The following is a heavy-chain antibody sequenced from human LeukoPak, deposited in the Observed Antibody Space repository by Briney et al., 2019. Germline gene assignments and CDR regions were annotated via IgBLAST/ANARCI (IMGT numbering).Heavy chain of an antibody. V-gene: IGHV3-15*01. J-gene: IGHJ4*02. CDR3: TTDEWS. CDR2: IKSKGDGGTT. Sequence: GGSLRLSCAASGFTYTNAWMSWVRQAPGKGLECVGHIKSKGDGGTTEYAAPVKGRFTISRDDSKNTLDLQMNNLKVEDTAIYYCTTDEWSWGQGTLVTVSS. CDR1: GFTYTNAW. D-gene: IGHD2-8*01.